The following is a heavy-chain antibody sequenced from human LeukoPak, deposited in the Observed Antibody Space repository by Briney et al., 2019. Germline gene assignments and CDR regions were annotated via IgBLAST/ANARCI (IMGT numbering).Heavy chain of an antibody. J-gene: IGHJ4*02. Sequence: ASVKVSCKASGYTFTSYYMHWVRQAPGQGLEWMGIINPSGGSTSYAQKFQGRVTMTRDTSTSTVYMELSSLRSEDTAVYYCARGQQSVAGIMASMHYWGQGTLVTVSS. D-gene: IGHD6-19*01. CDR2: INPSGGST. V-gene: IGHV1-46*01. CDR1: GYTFTSYY. CDR3: ARGQQSVAGIMASMHY.